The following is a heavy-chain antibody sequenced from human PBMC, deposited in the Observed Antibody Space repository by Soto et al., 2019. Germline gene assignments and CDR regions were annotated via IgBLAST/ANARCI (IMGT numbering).Heavy chain of an antibody. D-gene: IGHD3-10*01. Sequence: QVQLQESGPGLVKPSETLSLTCTVSGGSINDFYWSWIRQPPGKGLEWIGYIYYSGTTNYNPSLKSRVTISVATSQNQFSLKLTSVTAADTAMYYCARDAMVRGADAFDIWGQGTMVTVSS. CDR3: ARDAMVRGADAFDI. J-gene: IGHJ3*02. CDR1: GGSINDFY. CDR2: IYYSGTT. V-gene: IGHV4-59*01.